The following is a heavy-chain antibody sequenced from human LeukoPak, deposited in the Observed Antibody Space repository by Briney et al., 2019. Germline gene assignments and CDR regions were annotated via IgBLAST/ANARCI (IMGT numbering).Heavy chain of an antibody. D-gene: IGHD4-17*01. CDR1: RFTFSRYA. V-gene: IGHV3-23*01. J-gene: IGHJ4*02. CDR2: ISGSGGST. Sequence: GGSLRLSCAASRFTFSRYAMNWVRQAPGKGLEWVSAISGSGGSTYYADSVKGRFTTSRDNSKNTLYLQMNSLRAEDTAVYYCALTTVTTNDYWGQGTLVTVSS. CDR3: ALTTVTTNDY.